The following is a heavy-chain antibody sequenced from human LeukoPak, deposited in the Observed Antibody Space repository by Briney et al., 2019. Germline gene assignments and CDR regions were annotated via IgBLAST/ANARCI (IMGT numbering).Heavy chain of an antibody. D-gene: IGHD6-13*01. Sequence: PSETLSLTCTVSGDSISSGNYYWGWIRQPPGKGLEWIGSISYSGSTYYNPSLKSRVTISVDTSNNQFSLKLSSVTAADTAVYYCAKDLYSSSWYEPGGNWFDPWGQGTLVSVSS. CDR2: ISYSGST. V-gene: IGHV4-39*07. CDR3: AKDLYSSSWYEPGGNWFDP. J-gene: IGHJ5*02. CDR1: GDSISSGNYY.